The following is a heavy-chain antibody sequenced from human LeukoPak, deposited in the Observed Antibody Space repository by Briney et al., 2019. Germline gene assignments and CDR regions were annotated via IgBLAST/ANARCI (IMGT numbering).Heavy chain of an antibody. D-gene: IGHD2-21*01. CDR1: GFTFTSSA. CDR2: IVVGSGNT. V-gene: IGHV1-58*02. J-gene: IGHJ3*02. CDR3: AANTPRVVREDAFDI. Sequence: SVKVSCKASGFTFTSSAMQWVRQARGQRLEWIGWIVVGSGNTNYAQKFQERITITRDMSTSTAYMELSSLRPEDTAVYYCAANTPRVVREDAFDIWGQGTMVTVSS.